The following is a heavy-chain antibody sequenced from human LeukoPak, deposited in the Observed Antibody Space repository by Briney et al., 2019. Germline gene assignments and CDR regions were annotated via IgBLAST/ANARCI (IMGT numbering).Heavy chain of an antibody. CDR2: IKQDGSEK. V-gene: IGHV3-7*01. J-gene: IGHJ4*02. CDR1: GFTFSSYW. Sequence: PGGSLRLSCAASGFTFSSYWMSWVRQAPGKGLEWVANIKQDGSEKYYVDSVKGRFTISRDNAKNSLYLQMNSLGAGDTAVYYCARDTPHGQLWLDWGQGTLVTVSS. D-gene: IGHD5-18*01. CDR3: ARDTPHGQLWLD.